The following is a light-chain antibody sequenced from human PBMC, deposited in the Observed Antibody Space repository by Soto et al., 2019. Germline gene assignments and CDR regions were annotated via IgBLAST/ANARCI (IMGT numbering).Light chain of an antibody. Sequence: DIQLTQSPSFLSASVGDRVTITCRASQDISSYLAWYQQKPGKAPKLLIYAASTLQNGVRSRFSGSGSGTEFTLTISSLQPEDFATYYCQQLNTYPLFTFGPGTKVDIK. CDR1: QDISSY. CDR3: QQLNTYPLFT. J-gene: IGKJ3*01. V-gene: IGKV1-9*01. CDR2: AAS.